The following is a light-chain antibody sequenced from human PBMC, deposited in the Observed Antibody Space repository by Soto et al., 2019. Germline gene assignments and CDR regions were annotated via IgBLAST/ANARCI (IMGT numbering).Light chain of an antibody. V-gene: IGLV2-8*01. CDR3: MSYAGSNTYV. J-gene: IGLJ1*01. CDR2: EVV. Sequence: QSALTQPPSASGSPGQSVTISCTGTKNDIGVYDFVSWYQHHPGKAPRLIIYEVVQRPSGVPDRFSGSKSGNTASLTVSGLQAADEADYFCMSYAGSNTYVFGSGTKLTVL. CDR1: KNDIGVYDF.